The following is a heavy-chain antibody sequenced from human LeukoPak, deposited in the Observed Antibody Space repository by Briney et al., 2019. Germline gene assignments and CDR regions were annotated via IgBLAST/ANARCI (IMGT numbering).Heavy chain of an antibody. Sequence: SETLSLTCAVYGGSFSGYYWSWIRQPPGKGLEWIGEINHSGSTNYNPSLKSRVTISVDTSKNQFSLKLSSVTAADTAVYYCARGWTGLLLGYYFDYWGQGTLVTVSS. CDR1: GGSFSGYY. V-gene: IGHV4-34*01. CDR2: INHSGST. D-gene: IGHD3-10*02. J-gene: IGHJ4*02. CDR3: ARGWTGLLLGYYFDY.